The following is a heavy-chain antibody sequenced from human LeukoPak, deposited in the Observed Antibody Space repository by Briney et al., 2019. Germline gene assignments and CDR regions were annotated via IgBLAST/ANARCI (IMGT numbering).Heavy chain of an antibody. Sequence: GRSLRLSCVASGFTFSSYGMHWVRQAPGKGLEWVAVISYDGSNKYYADSVKGRFTISRDNSKNTLYLQMNSLRAEDTAVYYCAREIIEGVGPDYYYYGMDVWGQGTTVTVSS. D-gene: IGHD3-16*01. J-gene: IGHJ6*02. V-gene: IGHV3-30*03. CDR2: ISYDGSNK. CDR1: GFTFSSYG. CDR3: AREIIEGVGPDYYYYGMDV.